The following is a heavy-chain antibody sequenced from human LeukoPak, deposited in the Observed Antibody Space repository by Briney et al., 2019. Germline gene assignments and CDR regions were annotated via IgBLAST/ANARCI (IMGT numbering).Heavy chain of an antibody. Sequence: ASVKVSCKASGYTFTGYYMHWVRQAPGQGPEWMGWINPNSGGTNYAQKFQGRVTMTRDTSISTACMELSRLRSDDAAVYYCARDSIKGVRFLGYWGQGTLVTVSS. J-gene: IGHJ4*02. CDR2: INPNSGGT. CDR3: ARDSIKGVRFLGY. V-gene: IGHV1-2*02. CDR1: GYTFTGYY. D-gene: IGHD3-3*01.